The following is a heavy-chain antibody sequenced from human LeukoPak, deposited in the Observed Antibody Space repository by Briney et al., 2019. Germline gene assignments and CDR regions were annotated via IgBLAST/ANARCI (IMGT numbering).Heavy chain of an antibody. CDR2: IWYDGSNK. CDR3: ARDGRPLDY. CDR1: GFTFRNYG. J-gene: IGHJ4*02. V-gene: IGHV3-33*01. Sequence: GRSLRLSCAASGFTFRNYGMHWVRQAPGKGLEWVAIIWYDGSNKYYVDSVKGRFTISRDNSENTLHLQMNNLRAEDTAVYYCARDGRPLDYWGQGTLVTVSS.